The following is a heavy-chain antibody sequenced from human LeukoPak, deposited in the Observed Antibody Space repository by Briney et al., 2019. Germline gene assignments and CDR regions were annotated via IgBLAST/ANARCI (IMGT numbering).Heavy chain of an antibody. Sequence: GGSLRLSCAASGFTFSSYGMQFSSYGMNWVRQAPGQGLEWVANIKQDGSEKYYVDSVKGRFTISRDNAKNSLYLQMNSLRAEDTAVYYCAKAGYISTSSLSYWGQGTLVTVSS. J-gene: IGHJ4*02. CDR3: AKAGYISTSSLSY. V-gene: IGHV3-7*01. CDR1: GFTFSSYGMQFSSYG. CDR2: IKQDGSEK. D-gene: IGHD2-2*01.